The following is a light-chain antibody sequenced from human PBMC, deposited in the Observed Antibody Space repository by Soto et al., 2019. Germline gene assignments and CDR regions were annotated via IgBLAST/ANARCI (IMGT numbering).Light chain of an antibody. CDR2: EVN. CDR3: SSYAGSSNV. CDR1: SSDVGGYNY. V-gene: IGLV2-8*01. J-gene: IGLJ1*01. Sequence: QSALTQPPSVSGSPGQSVAISCTGTSSDVGGYNYVSWYQQHPGKAPKLMIYEVNKRPSGVPDRFSGSKSGNTASLTVSGLQAEDKADYYCSSYAGSSNVFGTGTKLTVL.